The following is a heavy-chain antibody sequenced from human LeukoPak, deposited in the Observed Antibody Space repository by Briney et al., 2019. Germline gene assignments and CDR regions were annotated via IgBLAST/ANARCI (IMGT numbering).Heavy chain of an antibody. Sequence: ASVKVSCKASGYTFTSHYMHWVRQAPGQGLEWMGLINPTGSSTGYAQKFQGRVTMTRDTSISTAYMELSRLRSDDTAVYYCARVTLGTSGAFDIWGQGTMVTVSS. V-gene: IGHV1-46*01. CDR1: GYTFTSHY. J-gene: IGHJ3*02. CDR2: INPTGSST. D-gene: IGHD2-21*02. CDR3: ARVTLGTSGAFDI.